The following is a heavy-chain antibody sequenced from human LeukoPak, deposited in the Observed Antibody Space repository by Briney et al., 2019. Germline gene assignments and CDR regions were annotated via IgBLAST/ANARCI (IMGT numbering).Heavy chain of an antibody. CDR2: MNPNSGNT. J-gene: IGHJ1*01. Sequence: ASVKVSCKASGYTFTSYDINWVRQATGQGLEWMGWMNPNSGNTGYAQKFQGRVTITRNTSISTAYMELSSLRSEDTAVYYCARDRSGWTRAEYFQHWGQGTLVTVSS. V-gene: IGHV1-8*03. CDR1: GYTFTSYD. D-gene: IGHD6-19*01. CDR3: ARDRSGWTRAEYFQH.